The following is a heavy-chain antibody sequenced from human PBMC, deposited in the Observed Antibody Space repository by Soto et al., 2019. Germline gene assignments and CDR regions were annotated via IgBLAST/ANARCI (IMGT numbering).Heavy chain of an antibody. Sequence: EVQLLESGGGLEQPGGSLRLSCAASGFTFSNYALNWVRHAPGKGLEWVSGISGGGGGTHYTDSVKGRFTISRDNSKNTVFLQMNSLRAEDTAVYFCTKGSHYDILTAYHAFDFWGSGTLVTVSS. J-gene: IGHJ4*02. CDR2: ISGGGGGT. V-gene: IGHV3-23*01. CDR3: TKGSHYDILTAYHAFDF. CDR1: GFTFSNYA. D-gene: IGHD3-9*01.